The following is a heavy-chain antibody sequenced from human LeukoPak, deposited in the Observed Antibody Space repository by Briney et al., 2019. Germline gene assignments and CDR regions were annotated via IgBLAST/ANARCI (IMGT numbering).Heavy chain of an antibody. J-gene: IGHJ4*02. Sequence: PGGSLRLSCAASGXTFSSYAMSWVRQAPGKGLEWVSHISTTGTTVYYADSVKGRFTIFRDNSKNTLYLQMNSLRAEDTAVYYCARDGAVAGTGALDYWGQGTLVTVSS. CDR2: ISTTGTTV. V-gene: IGHV3-48*01. CDR1: GXTFSSYA. D-gene: IGHD6-19*01. CDR3: ARDGAVAGTGALDY.